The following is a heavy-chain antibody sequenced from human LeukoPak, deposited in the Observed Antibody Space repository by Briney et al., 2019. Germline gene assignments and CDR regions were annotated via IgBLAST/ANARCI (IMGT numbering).Heavy chain of an antibody. V-gene: IGHV3-7*01. CDR3: ARIGGSGTYWDY. J-gene: IGHJ4*02. Sequence: GGSLRLSCAASGFTFSDYWMSWVRQAPGKGLEWVANIKYHGSDEHYVESVRGRFTISRDNAKNSLFLQMNSLRAEDTAVYYCARIGGSGTYWDYWGQGTLVTVSS. CDR1: GFTFSDYW. D-gene: IGHD3-10*01. CDR2: IKYHGSDE.